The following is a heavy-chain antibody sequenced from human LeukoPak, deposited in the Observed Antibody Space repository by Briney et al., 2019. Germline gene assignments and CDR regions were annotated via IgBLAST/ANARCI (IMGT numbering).Heavy chain of an antibody. D-gene: IGHD6-13*01. CDR2: IYYSGST. J-gene: IGHJ4*02. V-gene: IGHV4-59*01. Sequence: SETLSLTCTVSGGSISSYYRSWIRQPPGKGLEWIGYIYYSGSTNYNPSLKSRVTISVDTSKNQFSLRLSSVTAADTAVYYCARVTGYVMEDYFDYWGQGTLVTVSS. CDR3: ARVTGYVMEDYFDY. CDR1: GGSISSYY.